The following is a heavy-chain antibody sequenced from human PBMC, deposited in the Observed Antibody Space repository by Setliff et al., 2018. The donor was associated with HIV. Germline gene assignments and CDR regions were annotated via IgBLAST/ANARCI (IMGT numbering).Heavy chain of an antibody. D-gene: IGHD3-22*01. CDR1: GGSISSGTYY. Sequence: SETLSLTCTVSGGSISSGTYYWGWIRQPPGKGLEWIGSMSYSGSTYDNPSLKSRVTISVDTSKNQFSLNLSSVTGADTAVYYCAVGSSGYPFDYWGQGSLVTVSS. J-gene: IGHJ4*02. CDR3: AVGSSGYPFDY. CDR2: MSYSGST. V-gene: IGHV4-39*01.